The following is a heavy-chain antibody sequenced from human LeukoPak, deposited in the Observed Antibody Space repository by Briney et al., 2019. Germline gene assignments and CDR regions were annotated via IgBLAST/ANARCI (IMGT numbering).Heavy chain of an antibody. J-gene: IGHJ3*02. Sequence: SETLSLTCAVYGGSFSGYYWSWIRQLPGKGLEWIGYIYYSGSTNYNPSLKSRVTISVDTSKNQFSLKLSSVTAADTAVYYCARDVRWYAFDIWGQGTMVTVSS. CDR3: ARDVRWYAFDI. V-gene: IGHV4-59*01. CDR1: GGSFSGYY. CDR2: IYYSGST. D-gene: IGHD2-8*01.